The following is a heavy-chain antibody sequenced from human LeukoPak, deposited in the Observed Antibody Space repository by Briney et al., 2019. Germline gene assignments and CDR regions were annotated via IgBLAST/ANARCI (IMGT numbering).Heavy chain of an antibody. J-gene: IGHJ4*02. CDR3: ARVLAGSESYYVDY. Sequence: GGSLRLSCAPSGFPVSSNYMSWARQSPGKGLEWVSVIYSGGSTYYADSVKGRFTISRDNYKNTLYLQMNSLRAEDTAVYYCARVLAGSESYYVDYWGQGTLVTVSP. CDR2: IYSGGST. V-gene: IGHV3-66*01. CDR1: GFPVSSNY. D-gene: IGHD3-10*01.